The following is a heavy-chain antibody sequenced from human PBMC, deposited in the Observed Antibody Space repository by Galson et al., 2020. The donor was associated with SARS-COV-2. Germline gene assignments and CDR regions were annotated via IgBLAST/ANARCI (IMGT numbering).Heavy chain of an antibody. J-gene: IGHJ5*02. V-gene: IGHV4-39*01. Sequence: ETSETLSLTCSVSGGSISSSSSSYYWAWIRQPPGKGLEWIASIYYTGSTYYNPSLESRVTISVDTSKSHFSLQLSSVTAADTAVYYCARHFIRDVTSFGVVTMGYFDPWGQGTLVTVSS. D-gene: IGHD3-3*01. CDR2: IYYTGST. CDR1: GGSISSSSSSYY. CDR3: ARHFIRDVTSFGVVTMGYFDP.